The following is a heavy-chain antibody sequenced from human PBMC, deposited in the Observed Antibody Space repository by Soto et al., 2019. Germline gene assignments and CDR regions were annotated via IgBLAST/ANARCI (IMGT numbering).Heavy chain of an antibody. D-gene: IGHD2-21*02. Sequence: SETLSLTCTVSGDSISSDYYHWTWIRQSPGKGLEWIGYIHHSGSILYNPSLKSRVTISVDTSKNQFSLHLTSVTAADTAVYFWAREEDGGDSLDVWGQGTTVTVSS. CDR3: AREEDGGDSLDV. V-gene: IGHV4-30-4*08. J-gene: IGHJ6*02. CDR1: GDSISSDYYH. CDR2: IHHSGSI.